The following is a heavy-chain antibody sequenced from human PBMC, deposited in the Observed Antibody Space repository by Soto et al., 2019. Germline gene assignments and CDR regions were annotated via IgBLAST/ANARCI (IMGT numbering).Heavy chain of an antibody. CDR1: GFTFSDYY. CDR3: ASDRYSSGLNYY. CDR2: ISSRSSTI. D-gene: IGHD6-19*01. J-gene: IGHJ4*02. Sequence: GGSLRLSCAASGFTFSDYYMSWIRQAPGKGLEWVSYISSRSSTIYYADSVKGRFTISRDNAKNSLYLQMNSLRDEDTAVYFCASDRYSSGLNYYWGQGTLVTVSS. V-gene: IGHV3-11*04.